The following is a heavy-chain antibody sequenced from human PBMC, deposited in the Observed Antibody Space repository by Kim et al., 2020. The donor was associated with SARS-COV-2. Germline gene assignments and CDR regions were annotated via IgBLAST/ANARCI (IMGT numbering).Heavy chain of an antibody. CDR2: ISYSGSST. CDR1: GFTFSLYA. D-gene: IGHD3-10*01. V-gene: IGHV3-23*01. Sequence: GGSLRLSCAASGFTFSLYAMSWVRQAPGKGLEWVSAISYSGSSTYYADSVRGRFTISRDNSRNTMYLQMNSLRAEDTALYYCAKDYGSRTLSYYYYGMDVWGQGTTVTVSS. J-gene: IGHJ6*01. CDR3: AKDYGSRTLSYYYYGMDV.